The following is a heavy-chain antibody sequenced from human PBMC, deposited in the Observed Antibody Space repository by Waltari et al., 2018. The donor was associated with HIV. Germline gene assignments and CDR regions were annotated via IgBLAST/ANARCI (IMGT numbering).Heavy chain of an antibody. D-gene: IGHD1-26*01. CDR3: TRDSLEVVGLYYCDY. CDR1: GFTFSSYS. J-gene: IGHJ4*02. Sequence: QVQLVESGGGVVQPGRSLRLSCAASGFTFSSYSIPWVRQAPGKGLEWVAVISFNGRNKCYAGSVKGRFTISRDNSKNTLYLQMNRMRAEGTAVYYCTRDSLEVVGLYYCDYWGQGALVTVSS. CDR2: ISFNGRNK. V-gene: IGHV3-30*04.